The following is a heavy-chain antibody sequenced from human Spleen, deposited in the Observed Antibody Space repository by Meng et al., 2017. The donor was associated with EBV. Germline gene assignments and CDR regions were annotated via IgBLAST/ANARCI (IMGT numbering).Heavy chain of an antibody. D-gene: IGHD2-2*01. CDR1: GGSIRSGGYY. V-gene: IGHV4-30-4*01. CDR3: ARIPVDVVVPAAIYFDY. CDR2: IYYSGST. Sequence: QGQLQESGPGVVKPSQTLSLTCTVSGGSIRSGGYYWSWIRQPPGKGLEWIGYIYYSGSTFYNPSLKSRVTISVDTSKKQFSLRLSSVTAADTAVYYCARIPVDVVVPAAIYFDYWGQGTLVTVSS. J-gene: IGHJ4*02.